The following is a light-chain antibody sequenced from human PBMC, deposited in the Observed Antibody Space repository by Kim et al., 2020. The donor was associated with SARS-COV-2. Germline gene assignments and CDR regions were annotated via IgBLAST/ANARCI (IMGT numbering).Light chain of an antibody. J-gene: IGKJ2*01. CDR1: QSIINN. CDR2: GVS. V-gene: IGKV3-15*01. Sequence: ETMMTQSPATLSVSPGERATLSCRSSQSIINNLAWYQQKPGQAPRLLIYGVSTRATDIPARFSGSGSGTDFTLTISSLQSEDFAVYYCQQYNNWPPNTFGQGTKLEI. CDR3: QQYNNWPPNT.